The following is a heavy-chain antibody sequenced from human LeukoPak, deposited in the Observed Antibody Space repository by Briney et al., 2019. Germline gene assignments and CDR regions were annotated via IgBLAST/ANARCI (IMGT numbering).Heavy chain of an antibody. CDR1: GFTFSSYA. Sequence: GGSLRLSCAASGFTFSSYAMHWVRQAPGKGLEWVAVISYDGSNKYYADSVKGRFTISRDNSKNTLYLQMNSLRAEDTAVYYCARDMGELLEVWFDYWGQGTLVTVSS. D-gene: IGHD1-26*01. J-gene: IGHJ4*02. V-gene: IGHV3-30-3*01. CDR3: ARDMGELLEVWFDY. CDR2: ISYDGSNK.